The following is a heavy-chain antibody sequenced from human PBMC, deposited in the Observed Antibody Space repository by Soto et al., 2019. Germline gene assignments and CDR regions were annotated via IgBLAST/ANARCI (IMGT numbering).Heavy chain of an antibody. V-gene: IGHV3-30-3*01. J-gene: IGHJ6*02. D-gene: IGHD3-3*01. CDR1: GFTFSSYA. CDR3: ARDPVRFLEWLLLRYYYGMDV. Sequence: TGGSLRLSCAASGFTFSSYAMHWVRQAPGKGLEWVAVISYDGSNKYYADSVKGRFTISRDNSKNTLYLQMNSLRAEDTAVYYCARDPVRFLEWLLLRYYYGMDVWGQGTTVTVSS. CDR2: ISYDGSNK.